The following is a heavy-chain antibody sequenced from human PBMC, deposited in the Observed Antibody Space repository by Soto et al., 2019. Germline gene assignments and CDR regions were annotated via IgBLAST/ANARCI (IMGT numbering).Heavy chain of an antibody. D-gene: IGHD3-3*01. CDR2: IYSGGST. Sequence: GGSLRLSCAASGFTVSSNYMSWVRQAPGKGLEWVSVIYSGGSTYYADSVKGRFTISRDNSKNTLYLQMNSLRAEDTAVYYCARVYDFWSGYYYWGQGTLVTVS. J-gene: IGHJ4*02. CDR3: ARVYDFWSGYYY. CDR1: GFTVSSNY. V-gene: IGHV3-53*01.